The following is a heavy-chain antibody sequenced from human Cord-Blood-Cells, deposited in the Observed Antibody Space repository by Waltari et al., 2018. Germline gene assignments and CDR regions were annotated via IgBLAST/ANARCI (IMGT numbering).Heavy chain of an antibody. Sequence: EVQLVESGGGLVQRGGSLRLSCAASGFTFSSYSMNWVRQAPGKGLEWVSYISSSSSTIYYADSVKGRFTISRDNAKNSLYLQMNSLRAEDTAVYYCARKYCSSTSCYDAFDIWGQGTMVTVSS. J-gene: IGHJ3*02. D-gene: IGHD2-2*01. CDR1: GFTFSSYS. CDR3: ARKYCSSTSCYDAFDI. V-gene: IGHV3-48*01. CDR2: ISSSSSTI.